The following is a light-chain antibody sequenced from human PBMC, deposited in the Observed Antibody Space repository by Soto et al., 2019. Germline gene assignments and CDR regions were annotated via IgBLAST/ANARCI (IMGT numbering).Light chain of an antibody. J-gene: IGLJ2*01. CDR2: STS. V-gene: IGLV7-43*01. CDR1: TGAVTSGYY. Sequence: QTVVTQEPSLTVSPGVTVTLTCASSTGAVTSGYYPNWFQQKPGQAPRALIYSTSNKYSWTPARFSGSLLGGKAALTLSGVQPEDEAEYYCLLYYGGQLGVFGGGTKLTVL. CDR3: LLYYGGQLGV.